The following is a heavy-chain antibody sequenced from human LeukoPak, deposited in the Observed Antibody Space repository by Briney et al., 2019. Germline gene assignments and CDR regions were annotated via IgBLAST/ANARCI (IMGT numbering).Heavy chain of an antibody. J-gene: IGHJ6*02. Sequence: ASVTVSCKASGYTFTSYDINWVRQAPGQGLEWMGWMNPNSGNTGYAQKFQGRVTMTRNTSISTAYMELSSLRSEDTAVYYCARRAYYYYGMDVWGQGTTVTVSS. CDR2: MNPNSGNT. CDR3: ARRAYYYYGMDV. V-gene: IGHV1-8*01. CDR1: GYTFTSYD.